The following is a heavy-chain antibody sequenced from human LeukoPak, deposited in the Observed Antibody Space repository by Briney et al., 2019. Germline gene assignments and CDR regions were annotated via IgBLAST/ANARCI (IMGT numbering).Heavy chain of an antibody. V-gene: IGHV3-48*04. Sequence: GGSLRLSCAASGFTFSSYSMTWVRQAPGKGLEWVSYISSSSSTIYYADSVKGRFTISRDNAKNSLYLQMNSLRAEDTAVYYSARAMGAGATGYYYYYYMDVWGKGTTVTVSS. CDR1: GFTFSSYS. J-gene: IGHJ6*03. D-gene: IGHD1-26*01. CDR2: ISSSSSTI. CDR3: ARAMGAGATGYYYYYYMDV.